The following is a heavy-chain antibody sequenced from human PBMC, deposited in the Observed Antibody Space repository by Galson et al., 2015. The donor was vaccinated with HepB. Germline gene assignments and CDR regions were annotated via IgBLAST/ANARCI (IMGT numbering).Heavy chain of an antibody. V-gene: IGHV1-18*04. J-gene: IGHJ4*02. Sequence: SVKVSCKASGYTFTTNGISWVRQAPGQGLEWRGWISTNSGDTRNAQNRQARVTLTRATSTSTAYLELRSLRSDDTAAYYCARDRYYRFDYWGQGTLVTVSS. CDR2: ISTNSGDT. CDR3: ARDRYYRFDY. D-gene: IGHD3-10*01. CDR1: GYTFTTNG.